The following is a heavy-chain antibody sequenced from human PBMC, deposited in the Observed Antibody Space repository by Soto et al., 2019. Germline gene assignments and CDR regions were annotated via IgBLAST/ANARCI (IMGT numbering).Heavy chain of an antibody. V-gene: IGHV3-7*01. Sequence: GGSLRLSCAASGFTFSTYWMSWVRQAPGKGLEWVANIKLDGSEKYYVDSVKGRFTISRDNAENSLFLHMNSLRADDTAVYYCARGSGAPDYWGQGTLVTVSS. CDR2: IKLDGSEK. CDR3: ARGSGAPDY. CDR1: GFTFSTYW. J-gene: IGHJ4*02. D-gene: IGHD3-10*01.